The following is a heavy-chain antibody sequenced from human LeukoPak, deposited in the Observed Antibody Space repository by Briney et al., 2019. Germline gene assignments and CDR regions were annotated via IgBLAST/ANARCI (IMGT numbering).Heavy chain of an antibody. Sequence: GASVKVSCKASGYTFTGYYMHWVRQAPGQGLEWMGRINPNSGSTNYAQKFQGRVTITGDTSISTAYMELSRLRSDDTAVYYCASARGGYYYYGMDDWGQGTTVTVSS. V-gene: IGHV1-2*02. D-gene: IGHD3-10*01. J-gene: IGHJ6*02. CDR3: ASARGGYYYYGMDD. CDR1: GYTFTGYY. CDR2: INPNSGST.